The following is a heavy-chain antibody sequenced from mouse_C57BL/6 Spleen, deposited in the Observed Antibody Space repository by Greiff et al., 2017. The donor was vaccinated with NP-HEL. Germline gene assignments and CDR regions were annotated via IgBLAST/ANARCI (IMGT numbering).Heavy chain of an antibody. J-gene: IGHJ2*01. Sequence: VQLQQSGAELVRPGASVTLSCKASGYTFTDYEMHWVKQTPVHGLEWIGAIDPETGGTAYNQKFKGKAILTADKSSSTAYMELRSLTSEDSAVYYCTRWDTVVATNYFDYWGQGTTLTVSS. V-gene: IGHV1-15*01. CDR3: TRWDTVVATNYFDY. D-gene: IGHD1-1*01. CDR2: IDPETGGT. CDR1: GYTFTDYE.